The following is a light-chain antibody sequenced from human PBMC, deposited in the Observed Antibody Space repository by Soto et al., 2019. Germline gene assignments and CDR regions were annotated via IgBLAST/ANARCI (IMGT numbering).Light chain of an antibody. CDR1: KSNIGSNT. V-gene: IGLV1-44*01. Sequence: QSVLTQPPSASGPPGQRVTISCSGSKSNIGSNTVNWYRQLPGTAPKLLMYTNNQRPSGVPDRFSGSKSGTSASLAISGLQSEDEADYYCAAWDDSLNGYVFGTGTKVTV. CDR2: TNN. CDR3: AAWDDSLNGYV. J-gene: IGLJ1*01.